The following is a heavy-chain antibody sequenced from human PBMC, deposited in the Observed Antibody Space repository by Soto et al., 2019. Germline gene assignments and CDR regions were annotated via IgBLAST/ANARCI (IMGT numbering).Heavy chain of an antibody. Sequence: ASVKVSCKTSGYTFTRNGISWVRQAPGQGLEWMGWISPKSGSKKYAQKFQGRVIMTTDTSTSTAYMELRSLRCDDTAVYYCVKDRDSNSWPSRDVWGPGTTVTV. V-gene: IGHV1-18*01. J-gene: IGHJ6*02. CDR2: ISPKSGSK. D-gene: IGHD3-22*01. CDR1: GYTFTRNG. CDR3: VKDRDSNSWPSRDV.